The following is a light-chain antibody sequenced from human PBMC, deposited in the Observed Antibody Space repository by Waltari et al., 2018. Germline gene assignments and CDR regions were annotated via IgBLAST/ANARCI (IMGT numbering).Light chain of an antibody. CDR2: DVS. CDR1: SSDVGGYTY. CDR3: SSYTSSSTPV. V-gene: IGLV2-14*03. J-gene: IGLJ3*02. Sequence: QSALTHPASVSGSPGQSITISCTGTSSDVGGYTYVSWYQQHPGKAPKLMIYDVSNRPSGVSNRFSGSKSGNTASLTISGLQAEDEADYYCSSYTSSSTPVFGGGTKLTVL.